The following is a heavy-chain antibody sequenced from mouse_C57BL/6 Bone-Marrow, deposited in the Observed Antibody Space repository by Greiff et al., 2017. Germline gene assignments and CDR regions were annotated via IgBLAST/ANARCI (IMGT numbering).Heavy chain of an antibody. J-gene: IGHJ4*01. V-gene: IGHV1-58*01. D-gene: IGHD1-1*01. CDR2: IYIGNGYT. Sequence: EVQLQQSGAELVRPGSSVKMSCKTSGYTFTSYCINWVKQRPGQGLEWIGYIYIGNGYTKYNEKFKGKATLTSDESSSTAYMQLSSLTSDDSAIDFCAGKIVAPCNYAMDYWGQGTSVTVSS. CDR3: AGKIVAPCNYAMDY. CDR1: GYTFTSYC.